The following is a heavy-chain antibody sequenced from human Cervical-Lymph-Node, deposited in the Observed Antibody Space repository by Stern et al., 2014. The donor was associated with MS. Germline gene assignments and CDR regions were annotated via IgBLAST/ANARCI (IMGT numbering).Heavy chain of an antibody. V-gene: IGHV5-51*01. CDR1: GYSFTSYW. CDR3: ARQYCSSASCHMNWFGP. CDR2: IYPGDSDT. J-gene: IGHJ5*02. Sequence: EVQLVESGAEVKKPGESLKISCQGSGYSFTSYWIGWVRQMPGKGLEWMGIIYPGDSDTRYSPSFQGQVTISADKSISTAYLQWSSLKASDTAIYYCARQYCSSASCHMNWFGPWGQGTLVTVSS. D-gene: IGHD2-2*02.